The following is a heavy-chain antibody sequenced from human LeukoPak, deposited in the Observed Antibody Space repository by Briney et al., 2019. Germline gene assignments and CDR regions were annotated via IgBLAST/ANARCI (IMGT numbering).Heavy chain of an antibody. CDR2: IYYSGSA. CDR1: GGSISSGDYY. V-gene: IGHV4-30-4*01. D-gene: IGHD3-10*01. J-gene: IGHJ5*02. CDR3: ARVWADRDGYGGFGESIPPFDP. Sequence: SQTLSLTCTVSGGSISSGDYYWSWIRQPPGKGLEWIGYIYYSGSAYYNPSLKSRVTISVDTSKNQFSLKLSSVTAADTAVYYCARVWADRDGYGGFGESIPPFDPWGQGTLVTVSS.